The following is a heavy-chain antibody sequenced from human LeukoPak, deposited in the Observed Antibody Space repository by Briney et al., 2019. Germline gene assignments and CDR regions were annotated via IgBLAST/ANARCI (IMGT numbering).Heavy chain of an antibody. V-gene: IGHV3-23*01. CDR1: GFTFSKYT. CDR3: ARVVGVPYFDS. D-gene: IGHD2-2*01. CDR2: IYGGRSGST. J-gene: IGHJ4*02. Sequence: GGSLRLSCVASGFTFSKYTMSWVRQAPGKGLEWVSGIYGGRSGSTFYAESVKGRFTISRVNSKNTLYLQMNSLRDEDTAVYYCARVVGVPYFDSWGQGTLVTVSS.